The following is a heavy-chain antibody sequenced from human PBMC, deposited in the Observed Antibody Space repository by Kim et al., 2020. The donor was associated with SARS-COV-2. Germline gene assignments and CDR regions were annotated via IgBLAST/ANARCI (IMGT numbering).Heavy chain of an antibody. Sequence: GGSLRLSCAASGFTFSSYSMNWVRQAPGKGLEWVSSISSSSSYIYYADSVKGRFTISRDNAKNSLYLQMNSLRAEDTAVYYCARAGSYYESWFDPWGQGTLVTVSS. CDR1: GFTFSSYS. V-gene: IGHV3-21*01. D-gene: IGHD1-26*01. CDR2: ISSSSSYI. J-gene: IGHJ5*02. CDR3: ARAGSYYESWFDP.